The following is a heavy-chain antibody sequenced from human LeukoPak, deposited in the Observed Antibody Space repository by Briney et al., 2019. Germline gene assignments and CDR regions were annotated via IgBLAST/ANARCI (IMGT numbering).Heavy chain of an antibody. CDR2: ISSSSSYI. V-gene: IGHV3-21*01. CDR1: GFTFSSYS. J-gene: IGHJ4*02. Sequence: GGSLRLSCAASGFTFSSYSMNWVRQAPGKGLEWVSSISSSSSYIYYADSVKGRFTISRDNAKHSLYLQMNSLRAEDTAVYYCARDRRSSPNFDYWGQGTLVTVSS. CDR3: ARDRRSSPNFDY. D-gene: IGHD6-6*01.